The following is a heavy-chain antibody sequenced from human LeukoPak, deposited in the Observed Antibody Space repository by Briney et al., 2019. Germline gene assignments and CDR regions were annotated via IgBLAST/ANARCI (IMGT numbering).Heavy chain of an antibody. CDR3: AISLDALPFDY. D-gene: IGHD1-1*01. CDR1: GFTFSSYS. Sequence: GGSLRLSCAASGFTFSSYSMNWVRQAPGKGLEWVSSISSSSSYIYYADSVKSRFTISRDNAKNSLYLQMNSLRAEDTAVYYCAISLDALPFDYWGQGTLVTVSS. J-gene: IGHJ4*02. V-gene: IGHV3-21*01. CDR2: ISSSSSYI.